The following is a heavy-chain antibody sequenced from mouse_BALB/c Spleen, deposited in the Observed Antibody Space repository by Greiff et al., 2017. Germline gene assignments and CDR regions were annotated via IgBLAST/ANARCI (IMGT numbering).Heavy chain of an antibody. D-gene: IGHD1-1*01. J-gene: IGHJ2*01. CDR1: GYTFTSYW. V-gene: IGHV1S41*01. Sequence: DLVKPGASVKLSCKASGYTFTSYWINWIKQRPVQGLEWIGRIAPGSGSTYYNEMFKGKATLTVDTSSSTAYIQLSSLSSEDSAVYFCATYYYGSSYFDYWGQGTTLTVSS. CDR2: IAPGSGST. CDR3: ATYYYGSSYFDY.